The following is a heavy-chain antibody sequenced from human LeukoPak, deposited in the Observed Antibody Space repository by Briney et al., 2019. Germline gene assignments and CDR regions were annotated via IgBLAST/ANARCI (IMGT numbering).Heavy chain of an antibody. CDR1: GFTFDNYA. D-gene: IGHD6-19*01. CDR2: ISWNSGTI. Sequence: GGSLRLSCAASGFTFDNYAMNWVRQVPGKGLEWISLISWNSGTIGYADSVKGRFTISRDNANNFLYLQMNSLRAEDTALYYCARAYKDRSLAGKKEFFQHWGQGALVTVSS. J-gene: IGHJ1*01. CDR3: ARAYKDRSLAGKKEFFQH. V-gene: IGHV3-9*01.